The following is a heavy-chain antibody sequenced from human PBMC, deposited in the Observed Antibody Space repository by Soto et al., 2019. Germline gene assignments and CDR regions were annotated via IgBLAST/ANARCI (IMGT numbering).Heavy chain of an antibody. V-gene: IGHV1-3*01. J-gene: IGHJ3*02. D-gene: IGHD3-10*01. CDR3: ARGASMVRGVILEAFDI. Sequence: QVQLVQSGAEVKKPGASVKVSCKASGYTFTSYTMHWVRQAPGQRLECMGWINAGNGNTKYSQKFQGRVTITRDTSASTAYMELGSLRSEDTAVYYCARGASMVRGVILEAFDIWGQGTMVTVSS. CDR1: GYTFTSYT. CDR2: INAGNGNT.